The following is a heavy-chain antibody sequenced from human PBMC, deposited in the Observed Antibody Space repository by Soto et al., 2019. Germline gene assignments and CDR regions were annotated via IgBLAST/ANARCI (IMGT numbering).Heavy chain of an antibody. Sequence: ESGRGMVQPGRSLRLSCAASGFIFSNYAMHWVRQAPGKGLEWVALISYDGSNKYYADSVKGRFTISRDNSRNTVYLQMNSLRPEDTAVYYCAKGTYGLAPRPAIDYWGQGTLLTVS. CDR2: ISYDGSNK. D-gene: IGHD3-10*01. CDR1: GFIFSNYA. V-gene: IGHV3-30*18. CDR3: AKGTYGLAPRPAIDY. J-gene: IGHJ4*02.